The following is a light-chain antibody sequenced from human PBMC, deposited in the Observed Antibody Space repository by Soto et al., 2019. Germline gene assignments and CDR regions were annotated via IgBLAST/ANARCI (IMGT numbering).Light chain of an antibody. Sequence: EVVLTQSPGTLSLSPGESATLSCRASQSVSNNYFAWYQQKPGQAPRLLIFGSSDRATGIPDRFSGSGSGTDFTRTISRLEPEDFAVYYCHQYGSSPPYTFGQGTKLEIK. V-gene: IGKV3-20*01. CDR1: QSVSNNY. J-gene: IGKJ2*01. CDR2: GSS. CDR3: HQYGSSPPYT.